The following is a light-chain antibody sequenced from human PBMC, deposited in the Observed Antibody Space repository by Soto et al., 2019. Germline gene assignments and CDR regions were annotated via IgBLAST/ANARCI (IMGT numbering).Light chain of an antibody. CDR1: QSVSNN. Sequence: EIVMTQSPATLSVSPVERVTLSCMASQSVSNNVAWYQQKPGQAPRLLVYGASTRATGIPARFSGSGSGTEFTLTISGLQSEDFATYYCQQYNNWPVTFGGGTKVDIK. V-gene: IGKV3-15*01. CDR3: QQYNNWPVT. J-gene: IGKJ4*01. CDR2: GAS.